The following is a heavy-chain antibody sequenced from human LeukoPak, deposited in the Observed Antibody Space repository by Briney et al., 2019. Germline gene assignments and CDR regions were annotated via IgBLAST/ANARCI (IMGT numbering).Heavy chain of an antibody. CDR2: ISYDGSNK. D-gene: IGHD6-13*01. J-gene: IGHJ1*01. CDR3: ARENPQYEYGSSFQH. Sequence: GRSLRLSCAASGFTFSSYSLHWVRQAPGKGLEWVAGISYDGSNKYYADSVKGRLTISRDNSKNTLYLQMNSLRAEDRALYYCARENPQYEYGSSFQHWGQGTLVTVSS. CDR1: GFTFSSYS. V-gene: IGHV3-30*04.